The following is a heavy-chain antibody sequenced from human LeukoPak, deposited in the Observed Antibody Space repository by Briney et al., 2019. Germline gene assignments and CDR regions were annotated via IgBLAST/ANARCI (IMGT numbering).Heavy chain of an antibody. V-gene: IGHV3-21*01. Sequence: GGSLRLSCAASGFTFSSFSMNWVRQAPGEGLEWVSSIYSTTTYIYYADSVKGRFTISRDNAENSLYLQMNSLRAEDTAVYYCARDQFIHAFDIWGQGRMVTVSS. CDR3: ARDQFIHAFDI. J-gene: IGHJ3*02. D-gene: IGHD5-24*01. CDR1: GFTFSSFS. CDR2: IYSTTTYI.